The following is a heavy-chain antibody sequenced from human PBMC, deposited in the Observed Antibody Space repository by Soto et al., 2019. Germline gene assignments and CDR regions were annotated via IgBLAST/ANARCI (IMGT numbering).Heavy chain of an antibody. CDR3: TWENYYDSSGYPPA. J-gene: IGHJ5*02. Sequence: SVKVSCKASGGTFSSYAISWVRQAPGQGLEWMGGIIPIFGTANYAQKFQGRVTITAGESTSTAYMELSSLRSEDTAVYYCTWENYYDSSGYPPAWGQGTLVTVSS. V-gene: IGHV1-69*13. D-gene: IGHD3-22*01. CDR1: GGTFSSYA. CDR2: IIPIFGTA.